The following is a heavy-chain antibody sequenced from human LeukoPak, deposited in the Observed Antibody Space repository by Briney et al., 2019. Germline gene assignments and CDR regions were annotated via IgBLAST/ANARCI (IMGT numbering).Heavy chain of an antibody. Sequence: GGSLRLSCAASGFTFSSYAMSWVRQAPGEGLEWVSAISGSGGSTYYADSVKGRFTISRDNSKNTLYLQMNSLRAEDTAVYYCAKDEARYYGSGSYPSSDPWGQGTLVTVSS. CDR1: GFTFSSYA. J-gene: IGHJ5*02. CDR3: AKDEARYYGSGSYPSSDP. D-gene: IGHD3-10*01. CDR2: ISGSGGST. V-gene: IGHV3-23*01.